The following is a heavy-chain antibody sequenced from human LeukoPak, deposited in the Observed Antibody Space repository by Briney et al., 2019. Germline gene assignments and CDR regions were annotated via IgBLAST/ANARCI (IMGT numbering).Heavy chain of an antibody. CDR1: GGSFSGYY. Sequence: SETLSLTCAVYGGSFSGYYWSWIRQPPGKGLEWIGEINHSGSTNYNPSLKSRVTISVDTSKNQFSLKLSSVTAADTAVYYCARGDYGDYVPNPYFDYWGQGTLDTVSS. D-gene: IGHD4-17*01. J-gene: IGHJ4*02. CDR3: ARGDYGDYVPNPYFDY. V-gene: IGHV4-34*01. CDR2: INHSGST.